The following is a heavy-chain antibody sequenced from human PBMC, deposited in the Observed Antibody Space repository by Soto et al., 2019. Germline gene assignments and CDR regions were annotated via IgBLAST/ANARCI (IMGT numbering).Heavy chain of an antibody. D-gene: IGHD1-1*01. CDR3: VRDGTKTLRDWFDP. V-gene: IGHV4-4*07. Sequence: SETLSLTCTVSGASISGYYWSWIRKSAGKGLERIGRIYATGTTDYNPSLKSRVMMSVDTSKKQFSLRLRSVTAADTAVYYCVRDGTKTLRDWFDPWGQGISVTVSS. CDR1: GASISGYY. J-gene: IGHJ5*02. CDR2: IYATGTT.